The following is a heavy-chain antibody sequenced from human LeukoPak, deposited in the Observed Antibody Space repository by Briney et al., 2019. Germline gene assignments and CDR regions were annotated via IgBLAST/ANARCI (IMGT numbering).Heavy chain of an antibody. Sequence: SETLSLTCTVSGGSVRSYYWSWIRQPAGKGLEWIGRIYISGSTNYNPSLKSRVTMSIDTSKNQFSLKLSSVTAADTAVYYCARGRWVQLWLFDYWGQGTLVTVSS. CDR2: IYISGST. D-gene: IGHD5-18*01. CDR3: ARGRWVQLWLFDY. J-gene: IGHJ4*02. CDR1: GGSVRSYY. V-gene: IGHV4-4*07.